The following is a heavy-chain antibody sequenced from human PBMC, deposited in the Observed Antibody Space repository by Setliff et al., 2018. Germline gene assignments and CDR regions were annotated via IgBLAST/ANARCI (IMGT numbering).Heavy chain of an antibody. D-gene: IGHD5-12*01. CDR3: ARDQAPLGIYWFDP. J-gene: IGHJ5*02. Sequence: GGSLRLSCAASGFTFSSSWMHWVRQAPGKGLVWVSRINSDGSSTSYADSVKGRFTISRDNAKNSLYLQMNSLRAEDTAVYYCARDQAPLGIYWFDPWGQGTLVTVSS. CDR2: INSDGSST. V-gene: IGHV3-74*01. CDR1: GFTFSSSW.